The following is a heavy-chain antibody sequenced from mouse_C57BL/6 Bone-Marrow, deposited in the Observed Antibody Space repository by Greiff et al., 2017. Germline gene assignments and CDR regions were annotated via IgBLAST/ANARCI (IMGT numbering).Heavy chain of an antibody. J-gene: IGHJ3*01. V-gene: IGHV6-3*01. D-gene: IGHD1-1*01. Sequence: EVKVEESGGGLVQPGGSMKLSCVASGFTFSNYWMNWVRQSPEKGLEWVAQIRLKSDNYATHYAESVKGRFTISRDDSKSSVYLQMNNLSAEDTGIYYCTGGYGSFAYWGQGTLVTVSA. CDR3: TGGYGSFAY. CDR1: GFTFSNYW. CDR2: IRLKSDNYAT.